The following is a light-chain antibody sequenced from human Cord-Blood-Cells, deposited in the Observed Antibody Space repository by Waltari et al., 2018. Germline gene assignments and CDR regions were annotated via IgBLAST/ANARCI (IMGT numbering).Light chain of an antibody. J-gene: IGLJ2*01. CDR1: SRDDGGCHY. Sequence: QSALTQPRSVSGSPGPSVTIPCTGTSRDDGGCHYDSWYQQHPGKAPKLMIYDVRKRPSGVPDRFSGSKSGNTASLTISGLQAEDEADYYCCSYAGSYTVVFGGGTKLTVL. V-gene: IGLV2-11*01. CDR3: CSYAGSYTVV. CDR2: DVR.